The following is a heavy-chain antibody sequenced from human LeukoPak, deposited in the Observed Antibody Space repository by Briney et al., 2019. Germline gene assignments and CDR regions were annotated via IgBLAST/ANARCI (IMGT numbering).Heavy chain of an antibody. Sequence: ASVKVSCKGYGYTFINHDIDWVRQAPGQGLEWMGIINPSGGSTSYAQKFQGRVTMTRDTSTSTVYMELSSLRSEDTAVYYCARGSFGVETSCFDYWGQGTLVTVSS. D-gene: IGHD3-3*01. V-gene: IGHV1-46*01. CDR1: GYTFINHD. J-gene: IGHJ4*02. CDR2: INPSGGST. CDR3: ARGSFGVETSCFDY.